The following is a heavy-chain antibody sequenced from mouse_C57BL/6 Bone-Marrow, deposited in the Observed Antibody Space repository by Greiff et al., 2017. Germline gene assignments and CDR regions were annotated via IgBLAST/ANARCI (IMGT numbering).Heavy chain of an antibody. Sequence: VQLQQSGTVLARPGASVKMSCKTSGYTFTSYWMHCVKQRPGQGLEWIGAIYPGNSGTSYNQKFKGKAKLTAVTSASTAYMELSSLTNEDSAVYYCTPYYGSSCYARDYWGQGAAVTVAS. V-gene: IGHV1-5*01. CDR3: TPYYGSSCYARDY. D-gene: IGHD1-1*01. CDR1: GYTFTSYW. J-gene: IGHJ4*01. CDR2: IYPGNSGT.